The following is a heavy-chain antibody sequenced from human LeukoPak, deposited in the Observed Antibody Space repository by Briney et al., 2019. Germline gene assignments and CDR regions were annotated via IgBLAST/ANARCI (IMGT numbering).Heavy chain of an antibody. CDR1: GFNSRTYG. CDR3: AKSYHDYSNYFFGMDV. D-gene: IGHD2-21*01. CDR2: ISYDGRSK. J-gene: IGHJ6*02. Sequence: GGSLRLSCAASGFNSRTYGLHWVRQTPGKGLDWVATISYDGRSKYFADSVKGRFSISRDNSKNTMNLQMNSLRPDDTAVYYCAKSYHDYSNYFFGMDVWGHGTMVTVSS. V-gene: IGHV3-30*18.